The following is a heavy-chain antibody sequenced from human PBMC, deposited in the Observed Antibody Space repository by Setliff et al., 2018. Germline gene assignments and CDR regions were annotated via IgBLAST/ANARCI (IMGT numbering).Heavy chain of an antibody. Sequence: ATLSLTCNVSGGSISTYYWSWIRQPAGKGLEWIGRIHSSGNTNYKPSLKSRVTMSVDTTKNQFSLKLSSVTAADTAVYYCARAGAIQGGLDIWGQGTGVTVS. CDR1: GGSISTYY. D-gene: IGHD7-27*01. CDR3: ARAGAIQGGLDI. V-gene: IGHV4-4*07. J-gene: IGHJ3*02. CDR2: IHSSGNT.